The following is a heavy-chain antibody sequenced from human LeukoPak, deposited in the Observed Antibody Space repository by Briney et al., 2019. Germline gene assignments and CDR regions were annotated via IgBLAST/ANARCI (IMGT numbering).Heavy chain of an antibody. J-gene: IGHJ4*02. Sequence: ASVTVSFKSSVYIFSDYYMHWVRQAPGRGVEGMGWISRRSGATKIAEKFQGRVTLTRDTSISTAYVELTNLASDDTAVYYCVSWAGGNSDVASFDYWGQGTLVIVSS. CDR1: VYIFSDYY. D-gene: IGHD2-21*01. CDR3: VSWAGGNSDVASFDY. CDR2: ISRRSGAT. V-gene: IGHV1-2*02.